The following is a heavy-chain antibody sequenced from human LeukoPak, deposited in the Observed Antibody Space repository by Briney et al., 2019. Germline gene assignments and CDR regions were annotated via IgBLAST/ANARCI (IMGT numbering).Heavy chain of an antibody. CDR2: IWYDGSNK. D-gene: IGHD1-1*01. CDR1: GFTFGSYG. J-gene: IGHJ6*02. CDR3: ARDLVGVQPIYGMDV. Sequence: GGSLRLSCAASGFTFGSYGMHWVRQAPGKGLEWVAVIWYDGSNKYYADSVKGRFTISRDNSKNTLYLQMNSLRAEDTAVYYCARDLVGVQPIYGMDVWGQGTTVTVSS. V-gene: IGHV3-33*01.